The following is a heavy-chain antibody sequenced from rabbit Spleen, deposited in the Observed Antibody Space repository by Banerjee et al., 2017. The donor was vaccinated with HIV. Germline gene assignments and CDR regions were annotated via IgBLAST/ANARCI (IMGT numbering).Heavy chain of an antibody. D-gene: IGHD8-1*01. Sequence: QSLEESGGDLVKPGASLTLTCTASGFSFTYSDYLCWVRQPPGKGPEWIACVAAGVSFTSYYATWAKGRFTISRTSSTTVTLQMTSLTVADTATYFCARDTGSSFSSYGMDLWGPGTLVTVS. J-gene: IGHJ6*01. CDR1: GFSFTYSDY. CDR3: ARDTGSSFSSYGMDL. V-gene: IGHV1S40*01. CDR2: VAAGVSFTS.